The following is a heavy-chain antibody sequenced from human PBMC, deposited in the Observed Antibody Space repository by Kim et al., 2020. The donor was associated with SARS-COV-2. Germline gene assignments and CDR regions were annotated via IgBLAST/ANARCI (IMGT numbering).Heavy chain of an antibody. CDR3: AKGYPDY. CDR1: GFTFSSYA. Sequence: GGSLRLSCAASGFTFSSYAMSWVRQAPGKGLEWVLAIVVVGGTKSSAAPVRGRFTIPEKNSKNTLNLQRKSLRPENTAVFNVAKGYPDYWVQGT. CDR2: IVVVGGTK. D-gene: IGHD5-12*01. V-gene: IGHV3-23*01. J-gene: IGHJ4*02.